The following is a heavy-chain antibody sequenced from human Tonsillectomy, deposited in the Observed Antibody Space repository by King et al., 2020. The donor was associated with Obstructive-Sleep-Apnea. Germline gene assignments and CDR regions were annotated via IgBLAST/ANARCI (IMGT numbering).Heavy chain of an antibody. CDR2: VKSKTDGGTT. CDR1: GFTFSNAW. Sequence: VQLVESGGGLVKPGGSLKISCAASGFTFSNAWMSWVRQAPGKGLEWVGRVKSKTDGGTTDYAAPVKGRFTISRDDSKNTLYLQMNSLKSEDTAVYYCITDELYSSGGNWFDPWGQGTLVTVSS. D-gene: IGHD6-25*01. CDR3: ITDELYSSGGNWFDP. V-gene: IGHV3-15*01. J-gene: IGHJ5*02.